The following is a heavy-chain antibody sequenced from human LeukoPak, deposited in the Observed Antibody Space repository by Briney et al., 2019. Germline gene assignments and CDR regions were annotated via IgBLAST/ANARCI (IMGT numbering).Heavy chain of an antibody. Sequence: PGGSLRLSCAASGFTVSSNYMSWVRQAPGKGLEWVSVIYSGGSTYYADSVKGRFTISRDNSKNTLFLQMNSLRAEDTAVYYCARGIDYGDYGYFDYWGQGTLVTVSS. CDR1: GFTVSSNY. V-gene: IGHV3-66*01. CDR3: ARGIDYGDYGYFDY. CDR2: IYSGGST. D-gene: IGHD4-17*01. J-gene: IGHJ4*02.